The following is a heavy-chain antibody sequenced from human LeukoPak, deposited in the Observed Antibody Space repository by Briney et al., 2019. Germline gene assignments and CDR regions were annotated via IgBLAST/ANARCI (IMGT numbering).Heavy chain of an antibody. CDR1: GFTFRNYA. CDR2: ISSSSSYI. V-gene: IGHV3-21*01. CDR3: ARDFRQQLVHKGDY. D-gene: IGHD6-13*01. J-gene: IGHJ4*02. Sequence: GGSLRLSCAASGFTFRNYARTWVRQAPGKGLEWVSSISSSSSYIYYADSVKGRFTISRDNAKNSLYLQMNSLRAEDTAVYYCARDFRQQLVHKGDYWGQGTLVTVSS.